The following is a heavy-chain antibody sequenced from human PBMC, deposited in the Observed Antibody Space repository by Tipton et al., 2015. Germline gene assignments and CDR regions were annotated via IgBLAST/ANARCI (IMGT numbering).Heavy chain of an antibody. CDR2: VFNSGGT. D-gene: IGHD3-16*02. CDR1: IGSINSHIYY. J-gene: IGHJ4*01. CDR3: ARHLQSTKVTWGGVSVQYYFDS. Sequence: GLVKPSETLSLTCTVSIGSINSHIYYWGWIRQPPGKGLEWIGSVFNSGGTYYNPSLKSRVSMSVDTSQNQFSLKLSSVTAADSAVYYCARHLQSTKVTWGGVSVQYYFDSWGHGTLVTVSS. V-gene: IGHV4-39*01.